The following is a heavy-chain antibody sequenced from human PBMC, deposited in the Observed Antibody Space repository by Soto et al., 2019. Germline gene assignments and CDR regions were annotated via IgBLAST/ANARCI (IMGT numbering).Heavy chain of an antibody. J-gene: IGHJ4*02. D-gene: IGHD1-26*01. V-gene: IGHV3-30*15. CDR2: ISYDGSIK. CDR3: APRSISGPTYFHY. CDR1: GFTFSNYA. Sequence: PGGSLRLSCAASGFTFSNYAMQWVRQAPGKGLEWVATISYDGSIKYYGDPVKGRFTISRDNSVNTLDLQMSSLRAEDTAVYYCAPRSISGPTYFHYWGQGTLVTVSS.